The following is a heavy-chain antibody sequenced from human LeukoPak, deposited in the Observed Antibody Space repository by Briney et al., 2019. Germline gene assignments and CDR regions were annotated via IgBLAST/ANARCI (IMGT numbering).Heavy chain of an antibody. J-gene: IGHJ4*02. CDR1: GYSISNGYF. CDR3: ARGFDDSTSFDY. V-gene: IGHV4-38-2*02. Sequence: SETLSLTCTVSGYSISNGYFWGWIRQPPEKGLEWIGNIYHSGDTYYNPSLKSRVTISVDTSKNQFSLKLSSVTAADTAVYYCARGFDDSTSFDYWGQGTLVTVSS. CDR2: IYHSGDT. D-gene: IGHD3-22*01.